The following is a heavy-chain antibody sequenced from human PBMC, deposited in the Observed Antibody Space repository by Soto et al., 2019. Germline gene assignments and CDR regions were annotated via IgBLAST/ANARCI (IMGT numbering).Heavy chain of an antibody. Sequence: EVQLVESGGGLLKPGGSLRLSCAASGFTFSNVWMNWVRQAPGKGLEWVGRIKSKTDGGTTDYAAPVKGRFTISRDDSKNTLYLQMNSLKTEATAVDYCTPLALKNSSGWYEFSDWGQGTLVTVSS. V-gene: IGHV3-15*07. D-gene: IGHD6-19*01. CDR2: IKSKTDGGTT. CDR1: GFTFSNVW. J-gene: IGHJ4*02. CDR3: TPLALKNSSGWYEFSD.